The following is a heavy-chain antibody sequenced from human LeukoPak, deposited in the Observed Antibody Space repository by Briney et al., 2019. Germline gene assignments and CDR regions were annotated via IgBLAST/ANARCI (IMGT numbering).Heavy chain of an antibody. CDR3: TRDRGTYNWLDP. CDR1: GFTLSDSA. V-gene: IGHV3-73*01. D-gene: IGHD1-26*01. Sequence: QPGGSLRLSCAASGFTLSDSAIHWVRQASGKGLEWVGLIDRPAKSYATAYGASVGGRFTISRDDSKNTAYLQMDSLKTEDTALYYCTRDRGTYNWLDPWGQGTLVTVSP. J-gene: IGHJ5*02. CDR2: IDRPAKSYAT.